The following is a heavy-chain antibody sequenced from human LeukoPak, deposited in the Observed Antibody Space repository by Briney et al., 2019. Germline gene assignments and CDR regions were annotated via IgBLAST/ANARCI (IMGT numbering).Heavy chain of an antibody. V-gene: IGHV3-74*01. CDR2: INRDGNSA. J-gene: IGHJ4*02. CDR1: GFTFSSYW. D-gene: IGHD3-16*01. CDR3: ARGGYYFDS. Sequence: GGSLRLSCAASGFTFSSYWMHWVRHAPGKGLVWVSRINRDGNSASYADSVKGRFTVSRDNAKNTLYLQMNSLRAEDTAVYYCARGGYYFDSWGQGTLVTVSS.